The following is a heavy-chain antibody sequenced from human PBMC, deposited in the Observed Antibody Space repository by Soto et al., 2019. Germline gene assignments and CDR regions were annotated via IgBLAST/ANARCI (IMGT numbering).Heavy chain of an antibody. J-gene: IGHJ4*02. CDR2: IYSFGST. CDR3: ARNMPVTTLGY. CDR1: GVTVSNNY. D-gene: IGHD4-17*01. V-gene: IGHV3-66*01. Sequence: EVQLVESGGGLVQPGGSLRLSCAASGVTVSNNYMSWVRQAPGKGLEWVSVIYSFGSTSYADSVRGRFTISRDNSQNTLYLHMNSLRPEDTAVYYCARNMPVTTLGYWGQGTLVTVSS.